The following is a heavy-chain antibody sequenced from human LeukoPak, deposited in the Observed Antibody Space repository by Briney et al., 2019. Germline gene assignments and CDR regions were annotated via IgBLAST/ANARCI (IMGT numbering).Heavy chain of an antibody. D-gene: IGHD3-22*01. CDR1: EFSFSTYT. CDR2: ISYNSYYI. Sequence: GGSLRLSCAASEFSFSTYTLNWVRQAPGKGLEWVSAISYNSYYIHYRNSVKGRFTISRDNAKNSLYLQMNGLRAEDTAVYYCARKSGSSGYPFDYWGQGTLVTVSS. CDR3: ARKSGSSGYPFDY. V-gene: IGHV3-21*01. J-gene: IGHJ4*02.